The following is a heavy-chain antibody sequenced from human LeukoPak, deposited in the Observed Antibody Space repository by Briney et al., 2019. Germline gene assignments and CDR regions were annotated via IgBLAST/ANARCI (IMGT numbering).Heavy chain of an antibody. CDR1: GGSISSGGYS. CDR3: ARGGSYLRYYGMDV. Sequence: SQTLSLTCAVSGGSISSGGYSWSWIRQPPGKGLEWIGYIYHSGSTYYNPSLKSRVTTSVDRSKNQFSLKLSSVTAADTAVYYCARGGSYLRYYGMDVWGQGTTVTVSS. CDR2: IYHSGST. D-gene: IGHD1-26*01. J-gene: IGHJ6*02. V-gene: IGHV4-30-2*01.